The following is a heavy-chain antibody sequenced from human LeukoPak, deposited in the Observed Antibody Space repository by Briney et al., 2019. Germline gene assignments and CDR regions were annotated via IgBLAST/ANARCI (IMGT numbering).Heavy chain of an antibody. CDR1: GGSISNSDYY. V-gene: IGHV4-39*07. CDR3: VREYCSGGSCYEGWFDP. CDR2: INYRGST. Sequence: SETLSLTCTVSGGSISNSDYYWDWIPQPPGKGLEWIGSINYRGSTYYNPSLESRVTISVDTSKNQFSLKMSSVTAADTAVYYCVREYCSGGSCYEGWFDPWGQGTLVTVSS. J-gene: IGHJ5*02. D-gene: IGHD2-15*01.